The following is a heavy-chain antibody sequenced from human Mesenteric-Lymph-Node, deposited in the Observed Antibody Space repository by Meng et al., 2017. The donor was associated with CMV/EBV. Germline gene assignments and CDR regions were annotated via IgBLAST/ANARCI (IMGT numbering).Heavy chain of an antibody. Sequence: GESLKISCAASGFSSSSYSMNWVRQALGKGLEWVSSIGRSRTYIYYADSVKGRFTISRDNAKNSVNLQMNSLRAEDTAIYFCAKDRDASTWYGRNFFDSWGQGKVVTVSS. CDR3: AKDRDASTWYGRNFFDS. V-gene: IGHV3-21*04. D-gene: IGHD2-2*01. J-gene: IGHJ4*02. CDR2: IGRSRTYI. CDR1: GFSSSSYS.